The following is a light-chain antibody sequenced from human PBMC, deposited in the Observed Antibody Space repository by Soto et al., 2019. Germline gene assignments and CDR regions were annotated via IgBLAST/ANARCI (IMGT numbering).Light chain of an antibody. CDR3: LQDCSSPQT. CDR2: GAY. V-gene: IGKV3-20*01. Sequence: ESVLTQSPGILSLSPGDRATLSCRASQSVSSNHLAWYQQKRGQPPRLLIYGAYSRATGTPGRFSGSGSGTDFTLSITRLEPEDFAVYYCLQDCSSPQTFGQGTKVDIK. J-gene: IGKJ1*01. CDR1: QSVSSNH.